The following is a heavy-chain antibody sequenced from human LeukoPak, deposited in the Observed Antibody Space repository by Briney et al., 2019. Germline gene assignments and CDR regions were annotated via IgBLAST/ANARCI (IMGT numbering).Heavy chain of an antibody. V-gene: IGHV4-59*08. D-gene: IGHD6-19*01. CDR1: GGPISNYY. J-gene: IGHJ4*02. Sequence: PSETLFLTCTVSGGPISNYYWSWIRQPPGKGLEWIGYIYYSGNTNYNPSLKSRVTISVDTSKKEFSLKLNSVTAADTAVYYCARSPIAVAGTLDYWGQGTLVTVSS. CDR2: IYYSGNT. CDR3: ARSPIAVAGTLDY.